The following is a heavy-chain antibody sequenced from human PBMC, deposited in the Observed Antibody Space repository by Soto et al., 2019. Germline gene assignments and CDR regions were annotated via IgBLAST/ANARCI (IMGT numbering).Heavy chain of an antibody. V-gene: IGHV4-59*08. CDR2: IYYSGST. CDR1: GCSISSYY. CDR3: ARHSIPHGPFDY. D-gene: IGHD2-2*02. J-gene: IGHJ4*02. Sequence: SETLSLTCTVSGCSISSYYWSWIRQPPGKGLEWLGCIYYSGSTDYNPSLKSRVTISLDTSKNQFSLKLSSVTAADTAVYYYARHSIPHGPFDYWGQGTLVTVSS.